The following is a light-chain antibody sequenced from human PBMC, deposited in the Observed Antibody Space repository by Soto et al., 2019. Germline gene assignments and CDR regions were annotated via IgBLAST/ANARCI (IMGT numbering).Light chain of an antibody. CDR3: QQYNNWPYT. J-gene: IGKJ2*01. V-gene: IGKV3-15*01. CDR2: GAS. Sequence: EIVMTQSPATLSVSPGERATLSCRASQSVRSNLAWYQQKPGQAPRLLMYGASTWATGIPARFSGSGSGTEFTLTITSLQSEDFEVYYCQQYNNWPYTFGQGTKVDIK. CDR1: QSVRSN.